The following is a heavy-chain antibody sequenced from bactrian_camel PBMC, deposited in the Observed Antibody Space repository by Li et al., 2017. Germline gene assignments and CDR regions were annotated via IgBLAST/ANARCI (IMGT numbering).Heavy chain of an antibody. CDR2: VYPAAGTT. D-gene: IGHD7*01. Sequence: VQLVESGGGLVQPGGSLRLSCATSGFAFSRWYMTWVRQAPGKGLEWVSSVYPAAGTTYYADSVKGRFTISKDNTKSMLTLQMDSLKPEDTAVYYCAADCCNWRHTWAWGQGTQVTV. V-gene: IGHV3-2*01. J-gene: IGHJ6*01. CDR3: AADCCNWRHTWA. CDR1: GFAFSRWY.